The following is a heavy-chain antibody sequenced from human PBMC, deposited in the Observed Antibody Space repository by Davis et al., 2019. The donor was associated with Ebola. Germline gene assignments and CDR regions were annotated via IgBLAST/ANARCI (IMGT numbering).Heavy chain of an antibody. D-gene: IGHD2-2*01. CDR1: GFTFSSYW. V-gene: IGHV3-15*01. CDR2: IKSKTDGGTT. CDR3: TTDVVPAATRGVYYYYYYMDV. J-gene: IGHJ6*03. Sequence: GESLKISCAASGFTFSSYWMDWVRQAPGKGLEWVGRIKSKTDGGTTDYAAPVKGRFAMSRDDSKNTLYLQMNSLKTEDTAVYYCTTDVVPAATRGVYYYYYYMDVWGKGTTVTVSS.